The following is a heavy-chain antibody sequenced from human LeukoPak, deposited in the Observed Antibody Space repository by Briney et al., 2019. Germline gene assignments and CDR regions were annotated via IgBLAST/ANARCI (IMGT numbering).Heavy chain of an antibody. V-gene: IGHV3-33*06. Sequence: GGSLRLSCAASGFTFSSYGMHWVRQAPGKGLEWVAVIWYDGSNKYYADAVKGRFTISRDNPKNTLYLQMNSLRVEDTAVYFCAKRGVVIRVILVGFHKEAYYFDSWGQGALVTVSS. CDR3: AKRGVVIRVILVGFHKEAYYFDS. D-gene: IGHD3-22*01. CDR2: IWYDGSNK. CDR1: GFTFSSYG. J-gene: IGHJ4*02.